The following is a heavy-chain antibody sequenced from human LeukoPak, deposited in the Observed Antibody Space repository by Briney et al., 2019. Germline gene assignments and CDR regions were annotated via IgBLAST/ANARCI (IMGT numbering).Heavy chain of an antibody. CDR2: FDSKKNKR. J-gene: IGHJ4*02. V-gene: IGHV1-24*01. Sequence: GASGKVSCKISGYSLSDLSIHWVREAPGEGLEWMGGFDSKKNKRVYSQKFQGRVTMTEDTSADTAYMELTSLRTEDTAVYFCATDRVYHSCGRSWGLFDYWGQGTLVLVS. CDR3: ATDRVYHSCGRSWGLFDY. D-gene: IGHD6-19*01. CDR1: GYSLSDLS.